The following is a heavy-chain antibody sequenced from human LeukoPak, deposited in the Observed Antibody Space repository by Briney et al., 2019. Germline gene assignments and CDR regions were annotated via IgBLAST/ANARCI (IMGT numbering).Heavy chain of an antibody. CDR2: IYYSGST. J-gene: IGHJ5*02. D-gene: IGHD7-27*01. CDR1: GGSISSSSYY. CDR3: ARSFNLWGWFDP. Sequence: SETLSLTCTVSGGSISSSSYYWGWIRQPPGKGLEWIGSIYYSGSTYYNPSLKSRVTISVDTSKNQFSLKLGSVTAADTAVYYCARSFNLWGWFDPWGQGTLVTVSS. V-gene: IGHV4-39*07.